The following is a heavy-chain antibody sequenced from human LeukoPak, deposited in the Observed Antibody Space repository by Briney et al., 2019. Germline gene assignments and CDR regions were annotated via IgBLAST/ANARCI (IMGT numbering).Heavy chain of an antibody. CDR2: INSDGSST. V-gene: IGHV3-74*01. Sequence: GGSLRLSCAASGFTLCIYWVHWVRDAPGKGGVWVSRINSDGSSTSYADSEKGRFTISRDKAKNTLYLQMNSLRAEDTAVYYCARELSGIGGYTYGLGTDDWGQGTLVTAS. D-gene: IGHD5-18*01. J-gene: IGHJ4*02. CDR1: GFTLCIYW. CDR3: ARELSGIGGYTYGLGTDD.